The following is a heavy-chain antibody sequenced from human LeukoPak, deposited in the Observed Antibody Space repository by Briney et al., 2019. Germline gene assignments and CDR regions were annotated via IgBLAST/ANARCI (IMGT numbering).Heavy chain of an antibody. CDR2: MNPNSGNT. CDR3: AREKIGSYLGNAFDI. CDR1: GYTFTSYD. D-gene: IGHD1-26*01. V-gene: IGHV1-8*01. Sequence: ASVKVSCKASGYTFTSYDINWVRQATGRGLEWMGWMNPNSGNTGYAQKFQGRVTMTRNTSISTAYMELSSLRSEDTAVYYCAREKIGSYLGNAFDIWGQGTMVTVSS. J-gene: IGHJ3*02.